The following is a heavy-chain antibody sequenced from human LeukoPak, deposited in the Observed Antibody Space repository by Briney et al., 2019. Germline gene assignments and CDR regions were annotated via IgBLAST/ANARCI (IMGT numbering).Heavy chain of an antibody. D-gene: IGHD3-9*01. V-gene: IGHV4-61*08. Sequence: SETLSLTCTVSGGSISSGGYYWSWIRQPPGKGLEWIGYIYYSGSTNYNPSLKSRVTISVDTSKDQFSLKLSSVTAADTAVYYCARVYYDILTGYSPGAFDIWGQGTMVTVSS. CDR3: ARVYYDILTGYSPGAFDI. CDR1: GGSISSGGYY. J-gene: IGHJ3*02. CDR2: IYYSGST.